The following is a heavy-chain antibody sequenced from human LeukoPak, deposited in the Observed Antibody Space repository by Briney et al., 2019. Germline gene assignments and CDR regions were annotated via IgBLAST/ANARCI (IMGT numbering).Heavy chain of an antibody. CDR3: ERLDYGDYVGYYYYGMDV. Sequence: PSETLSLTCTVSGGSISSYYWSWLRQPPGKGLEWIGYIYYSGSTNYNPSLKSRVTISVDTSKNQFSLKLSSVTAADTAVYYCERLDYGDYVGYYYYGMDVWGQGTTVTVSS. CDR2: IYYSGST. V-gene: IGHV4-59*08. CDR1: GGSISSYY. D-gene: IGHD4-17*01. J-gene: IGHJ6*02.